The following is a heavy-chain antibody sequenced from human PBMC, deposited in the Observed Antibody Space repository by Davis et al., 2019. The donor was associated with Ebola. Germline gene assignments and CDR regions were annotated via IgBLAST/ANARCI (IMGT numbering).Heavy chain of an antibody. J-gene: IGHJ4*02. CDR1: GGSFSGYY. CDR3: ARGTFWSGYSFDY. D-gene: IGHD3-3*01. Sequence: MPGGSLRLSCAVYGGSFSGYYWSWIRQPPGKGLEWIGEINHSGSTNYNPSLKSRVTISVDTSKNQFSLKLSSVTAADTAVYYCARGTFWSGYSFDYWGQGTLVTVSS. CDR2: INHSGST. V-gene: IGHV4-34*01.